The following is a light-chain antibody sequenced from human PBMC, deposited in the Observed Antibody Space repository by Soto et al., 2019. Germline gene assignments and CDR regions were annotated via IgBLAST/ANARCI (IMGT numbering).Light chain of an antibody. CDR3: QQRSNWPPEIT. CDR1: QNIRSY. V-gene: IGKV3-11*01. Sequence: SMMTQSPATLSLSPGERATLSCRAGQNIRSYLAWYQQKPGQAPRLLIYDASNRATGIPARFSGSGSGTDFTLTISSLEPEDFAVYYCQQRSNWPPEITFGQGTRLEIK. CDR2: DAS. J-gene: IGKJ5*01.